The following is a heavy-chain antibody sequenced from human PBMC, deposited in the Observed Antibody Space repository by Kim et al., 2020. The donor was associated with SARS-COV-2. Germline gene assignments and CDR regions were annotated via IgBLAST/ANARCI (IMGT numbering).Heavy chain of an antibody. J-gene: IGHJ4*02. Sequence: GGSLRLSCAASGFTFSNCWMNWVRQAPGKGLEWVANINLDGSEKYYVDSVKGRFTISRDNAKNSLFLQMNSLRAEDTAVYYCARGGWFGGNYRLFDYWGQGTLVTVSS. CDR3: ARGGWFGGNYRLFDY. D-gene: IGHD1-26*01. V-gene: IGHV3-7*01. CDR1: GFTFSNCW. CDR2: INLDGSEK.